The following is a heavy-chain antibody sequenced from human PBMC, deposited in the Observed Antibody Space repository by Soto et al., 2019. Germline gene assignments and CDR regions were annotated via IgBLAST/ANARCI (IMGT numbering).Heavy chain of an antibody. Sequence: SETLSLTCAVSGGSFNDYYLIWIRQPPGKGLEWIGDINHSGSTNYNPSLKSRVTISVDTSKNQFSLKLSSVTAADTAVYYCARGDGGSAAAGTLRWFDPWGQGTLVTVSS. CDR1: GGSFNDYY. CDR3: ARGDGGSAAAGTLRWFDP. CDR2: INHSGST. V-gene: IGHV4-34*01. D-gene: IGHD6-13*01. J-gene: IGHJ5*02.